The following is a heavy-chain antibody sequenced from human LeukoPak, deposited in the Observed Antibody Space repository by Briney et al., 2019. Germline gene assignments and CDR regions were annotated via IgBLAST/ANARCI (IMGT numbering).Heavy chain of an antibody. CDR1: GYTFTGYY. Sequence: ASVKVSCKASGYTFTGYYMHWVRQAPGQGLEWMGWINPNSGGTNYAHKFQGRVTMTRDTSISTAYMELSRLRSDDTAVYYCARVSSIAARPGFLGYWGQGTLVTVSS. D-gene: IGHD6-6*01. CDR3: ARVSSIAARPGFLGY. J-gene: IGHJ4*02. V-gene: IGHV1-2*07. CDR2: INPNSGGT.